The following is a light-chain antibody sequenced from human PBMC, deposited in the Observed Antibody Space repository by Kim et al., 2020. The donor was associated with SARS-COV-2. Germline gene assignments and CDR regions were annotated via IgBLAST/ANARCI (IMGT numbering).Light chain of an antibody. CDR1: RLGDDS. Sequence: PGQTSSIPCSGRRLGDDSFCRYKKEPGQSPVRVIYEDSRRPSGIPERFLGSNSGNTATLTIGGTQAMDEADSYCRAWDSSTGVFGGGTQLTVL. CDR3: RAWDSSTGV. V-gene: IGLV3-1*01. CDR2: EDS. J-gene: IGLJ3*02.